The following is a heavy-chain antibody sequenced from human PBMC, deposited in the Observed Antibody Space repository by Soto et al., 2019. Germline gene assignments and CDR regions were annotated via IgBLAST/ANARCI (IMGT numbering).Heavy chain of an antibody. D-gene: IGHD4-4*01. CDR2: IREDGGER. CDR3: ARTLITVTPPPLADPAKYYYYCMEV. V-gene: IGHV3-7*01. J-gene: IGHJ6*03. CDR1: GFTFSIDA. Sequence: EVQLVESGGGLVQPGGSLRLSCAASGFTFSIDAMSWVRQAPGKGLEWVANIREDGGERNFVDTVKGRFTISRDNAMNSLFMQMNSLRAEDTAVYYCARTLITVTPPPLADPAKYYYYCMEVWGEGTMVTVSS.